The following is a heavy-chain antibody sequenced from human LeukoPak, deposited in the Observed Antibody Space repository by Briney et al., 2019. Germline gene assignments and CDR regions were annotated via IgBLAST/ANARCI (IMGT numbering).Heavy chain of an antibody. CDR3: AKDSYVSGRPLHTFDV. J-gene: IGHJ3*01. D-gene: IGHD3-10*01. CDR2: ISGDGAST. Sequence: GGSLRLSCAASGFTFAIHAMTWVRQAPGKGLEWVSGISGDGASTHYAESVKGQFTISRDNSQNTLFLQMNSLRVEDTAIYYCAKDSYVSGRPLHTFDVWGQGTMVTVSS. CDR1: GFTFAIHA. V-gene: IGHV3-23*01.